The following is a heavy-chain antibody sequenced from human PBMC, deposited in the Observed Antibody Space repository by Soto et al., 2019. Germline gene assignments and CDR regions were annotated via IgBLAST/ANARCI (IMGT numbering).Heavy chain of an antibody. J-gene: IGHJ6*03. Sequence: ASVKVSCKASGYTFTSYAMHWVRQAPGQRLEWMGWINAGNGNTKYSQKFQGRVTITRDTSASTAYMELSSLRSEDTAVYSGARGHFVFYMDVWGKGTTVTVSS. CDR2: INAGNGNT. D-gene: IGHD3-16*01. CDR1: GYTFTSYA. CDR3: ARGHFVFYMDV. V-gene: IGHV1-3*01.